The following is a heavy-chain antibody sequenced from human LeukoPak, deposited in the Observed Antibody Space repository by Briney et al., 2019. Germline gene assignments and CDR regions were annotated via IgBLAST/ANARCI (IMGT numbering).Heavy chain of an antibody. J-gene: IGHJ5*02. Sequence: ASVKVSCKTSGGTFSSYAISWVRQAPGQGLEWKGWINPNSGGTNYAQKFQGWVTMTRDTSISTAYMELSRLRSDDTAVYYCARGKGIAAAGRPYNWFDPWGQGTLVTVSS. CDR1: GGTFSSYA. V-gene: IGHV1-2*04. CDR2: INPNSGGT. CDR3: ARGKGIAAAGRPYNWFDP. D-gene: IGHD6-13*01.